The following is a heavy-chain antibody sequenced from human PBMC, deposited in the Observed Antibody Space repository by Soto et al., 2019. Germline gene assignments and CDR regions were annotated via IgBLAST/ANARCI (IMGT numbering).Heavy chain of an antibody. V-gene: IGHV3-23*01. Sequence: AGGSLRLSCAASGFTCSNYDMSWVRQAPGKGLEWVSTVLVGGSTHYPDSVKGRFTISRDNSKNTLFLQMNSLTAGDTAVYYCAKATATGGGAFDICGQGTMVTVSS. J-gene: IGHJ3*02. CDR3: AKATATGGGAFDI. CDR1: GFTCSNYD. CDR2: VLVGGST. D-gene: IGHD2-8*02.